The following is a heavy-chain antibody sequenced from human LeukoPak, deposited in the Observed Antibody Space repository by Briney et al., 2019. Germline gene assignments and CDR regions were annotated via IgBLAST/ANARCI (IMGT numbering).Heavy chain of an antibody. J-gene: IGHJ6*03. CDR1: GGSISSYY. D-gene: IGHD6-19*01. CDR3: ARVGYTSGWTHRIYYYYIDV. V-gene: IGHV4-59*01. Sequence: SETLSLTCTVSGGSISSYYWSWIRQPPGKGLEWIGYIYYSGSTNYNPSLKSRVTISVDTSKNQFSLKLSSVTAADTAVYYCARVGYTSGWTHRIYYYYIDVWGKGTTVTISS. CDR2: IYYSGST.